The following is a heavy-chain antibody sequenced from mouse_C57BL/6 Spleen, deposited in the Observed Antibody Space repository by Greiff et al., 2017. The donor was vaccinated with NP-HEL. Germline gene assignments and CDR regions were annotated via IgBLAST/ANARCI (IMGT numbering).Heavy chain of an antibody. CDR2: IYPGDGDT. CDR1: GYAFSSYW. J-gene: IGHJ4*01. V-gene: IGHV1-80*01. Sequence: QVQLQQSGAELVKPGASVKISCKASGYAFSSYWMNWVKQRPGKGLEWIGEIYPGDGDTNYNGKFKGKATLTADKSSSTAYMQLSSLTSEDSAVYFCARWGGRSAMDYWGQGTSVTVSS. D-gene: IGHD1-1*01. CDR3: ARWGGRSAMDY.